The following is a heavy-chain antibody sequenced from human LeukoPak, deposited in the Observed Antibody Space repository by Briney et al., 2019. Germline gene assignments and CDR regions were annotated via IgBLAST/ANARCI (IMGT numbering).Heavy chain of an antibody. CDR1: GFTFSSYA. CDR2: ISSSSSTI. Sequence: SGGSLRLSCAASGFTFSSYAMSWVRQAPGKGLEWVSYISSSSSTIYYADSVKGRFTITRDNAKNSLYLQMNSLRAEDTAVYYCARVGYTVPDYWGQGTLVTVSS. J-gene: IGHJ4*02. CDR3: ARVGYTVPDY. V-gene: IGHV3-48*01. D-gene: IGHD4-11*01.